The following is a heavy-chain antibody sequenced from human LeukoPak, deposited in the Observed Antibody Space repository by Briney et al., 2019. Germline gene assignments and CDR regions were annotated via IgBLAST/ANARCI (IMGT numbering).Heavy chain of an antibody. CDR1: GDSISSSY. Sequence: PSETLSLTCTVSGDSISSSYWNWIRQTPGKGLEWIGYISASGNTNYNPSLKSRIIISVDMSKNQFSLKLSSVTAADTAVYYCARLIPVTTGLRKNYFDYWGQGTLVTVSS. J-gene: IGHJ4*02. D-gene: IGHD3-16*01. CDR2: ISASGNT. CDR3: ARLIPVTTGLRKNYFDY. V-gene: IGHV4-4*09.